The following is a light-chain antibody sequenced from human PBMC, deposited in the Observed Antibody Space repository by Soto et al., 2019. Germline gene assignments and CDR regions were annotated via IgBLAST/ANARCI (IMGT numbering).Light chain of an antibody. CDR3: QQYNNWWT. Sequence: IVLTLAPGTLSLCHGERATLSCRASQSVSRYLTWYQQKPGQGPRVLIYGASSRATGIPARFSGSGSGTEFTLTISSLQSEDFAVYYCQQYNNWWTFGQGTKVDIK. V-gene: IGKV3D-15*01. J-gene: IGKJ1*01. CDR2: GAS. CDR1: QSVSRY.